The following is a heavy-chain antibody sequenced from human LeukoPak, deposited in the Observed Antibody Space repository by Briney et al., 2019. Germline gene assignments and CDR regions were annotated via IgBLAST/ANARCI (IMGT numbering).Heavy chain of an antibody. V-gene: IGHV3-30-3*01. CDR1: GFTFSSYA. J-gene: IGHJ4*02. Sequence: GGSLRLPCAASGFTFSSYAMHWVRRAPGKGLEWVAVISYDGSNKYYADSVKGRFTISRDNSKNTLYLQMNSLRAEDTAVYYCARADSSGWYFYYFDYWGQGTLVTVSS. D-gene: IGHD6-19*01. CDR3: ARADSSGWYFYYFDY. CDR2: ISYDGSNK.